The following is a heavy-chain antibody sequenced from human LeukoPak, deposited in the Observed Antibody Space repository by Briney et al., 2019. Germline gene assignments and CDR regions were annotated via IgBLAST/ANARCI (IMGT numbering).Heavy chain of an antibody. J-gene: IGHJ6*04. V-gene: IGHV1-46*01. CDR2: INPSGGST. D-gene: IGHD2-2*02. Sequence: ASVKVSSKASGYTFTSYYMHWVRQAPGQGLEWMGIINPSGGSTSYAQKFQGRVTMTRDTSTSTVYMELSSLRSEDTAVYYCARSRYCSSTSCYNTRYGMDVWGKGTTVTVSS. CDR3: ARSRYCSSTSCYNTRYGMDV. CDR1: GYTFTSYY.